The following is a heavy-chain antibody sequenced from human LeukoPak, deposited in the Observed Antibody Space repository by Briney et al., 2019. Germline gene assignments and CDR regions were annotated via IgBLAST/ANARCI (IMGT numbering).Heavy chain of an antibody. Sequence: GGSLRLSCAASGFTFSIYGMHWVRQAPGKGLEWVAVISYDGSNKYYADSVKGRFTISRDNSKNTLYLQMNGLRAEDTAVYYCAKGFASFDYWGQGSVVTVSS. CDR3: AKGFASFDY. CDR2: ISYDGSNK. D-gene: IGHD3-10*01. V-gene: IGHV3-30*18. J-gene: IGHJ4*02. CDR1: GFTFSIYG.